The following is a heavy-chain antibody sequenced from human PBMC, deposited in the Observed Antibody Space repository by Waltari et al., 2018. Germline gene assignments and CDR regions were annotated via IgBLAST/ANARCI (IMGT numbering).Heavy chain of an antibody. V-gene: IGHV1-3*01. D-gene: IGHD3-22*01. Sequence: QVQLVQSGAEVKKPGASVKVSCKASGYTFTSYAMHWVRQAPGQRLEWMGWINAGNGNTKYSQKFQGRVTITRDTSASTAYMELSSLRSEDTAVYYCARDPGGWAGSSGYYDHYYYGMDVWGQGTTVTVSS. CDR1: GYTFTSYA. J-gene: IGHJ6*02. CDR2: INAGNGNT. CDR3: ARDPGGWAGSSGYYDHYYYGMDV.